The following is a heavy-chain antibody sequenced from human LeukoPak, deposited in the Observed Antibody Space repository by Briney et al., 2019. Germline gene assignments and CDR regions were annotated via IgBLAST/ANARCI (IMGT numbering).Heavy chain of an antibody. CDR3: ARTLPSPYSSSWFPYFYY. CDR1: GFTVSSNY. Sequence: GGSLRLSCAASGFTVSSNYMSWVRQAPGKGLEWVSVIYSGGSTYYADSVKGRFTISRDNSKNTLYLQMNSLRAEDTAVYYCARTLPSPYSSSWFPYFYYWGQGTLVTVSS. D-gene: IGHD6-13*01. CDR2: IYSGGST. V-gene: IGHV3-66*01. J-gene: IGHJ4*02.